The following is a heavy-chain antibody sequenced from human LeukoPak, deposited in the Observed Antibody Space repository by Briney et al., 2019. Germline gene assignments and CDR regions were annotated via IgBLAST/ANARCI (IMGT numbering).Heavy chain of an antibody. J-gene: IGHJ3*02. V-gene: IGHV4-34*01. D-gene: IGHD3-22*01. CDR3: ARGFDSSRAFDI. CDR2: INHSGST. Sequence: SSETLSLTCAVFGGSFSGYYWSWIRQPPGKGLEWIGEINHSGSTNYNPSLKSRVTISVDTSKNQFSLKLSSVTAAAPACHYCARGFDSSRAFDIWGQGTTVTVSS. CDR1: GGSFSGYY.